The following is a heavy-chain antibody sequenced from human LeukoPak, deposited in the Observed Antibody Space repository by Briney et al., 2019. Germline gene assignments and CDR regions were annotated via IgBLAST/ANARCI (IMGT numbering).Heavy chain of an antibody. Sequence: SETLSLTCAVYGGSFSGYYWSWIRQPPGKGLEWIGEINHSGSTNYNPSLKSRVAISVDTSKNQFSLKLSSVTAADTAVYYCARRGARKGYYFDYWGQGTLVTVSS. J-gene: IGHJ4*02. V-gene: IGHV4-34*01. CDR3: ARRGARKGYYFDY. CDR2: INHSGST. CDR1: GGSFSGYY. D-gene: IGHD1-26*01.